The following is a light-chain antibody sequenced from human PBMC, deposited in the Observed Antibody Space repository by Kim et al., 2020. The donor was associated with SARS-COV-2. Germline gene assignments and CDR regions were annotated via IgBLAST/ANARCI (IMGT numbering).Light chain of an antibody. V-gene: IGKV3-20*01. Sequence: SPGERATLSCRASQSVRSSYLAWYQQKPGQAPRLLIYGASTRATGIPDRFSGSGSGTDFTLTISRLEPEDFAVYYCQQYASSPLTFGGGTKVDIK. CDR2: GAS. CDR1: QSVRSSY. J-gene: IGKJ4*01. CDR3: QQYASSPLT.